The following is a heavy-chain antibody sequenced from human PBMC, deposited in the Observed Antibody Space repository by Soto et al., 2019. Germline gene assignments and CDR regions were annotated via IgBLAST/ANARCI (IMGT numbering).Heavy chain of an antibody. CDR1: GFTFSSYA. D-gene: IGHD2-15*01. Sequence: EVQLLESGGGLVQPGGSLRLSCAASGFTFSSYAMSWVRQAPGKGREWVSAISGSGGSTYYADSVKGRFTISRDNSKNTLYLQMNSLRAEDTAVYYCANGIAPTRYCSGGSCLWGQGTLVTVSS. CDR2: ISGSGGST. J-gene: IGHJ4*02. V-gene: IGHV3-23*01. CDR3: ANGIAPTRYCSGGSCL.